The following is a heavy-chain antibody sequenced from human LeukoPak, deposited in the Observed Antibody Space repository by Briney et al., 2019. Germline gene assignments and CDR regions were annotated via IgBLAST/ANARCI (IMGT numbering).Heavy chain of an antibody. D-gene: IGHD2-21*01. V-gene: IGHV4-31*03. CDR3: ARGDHYSRGVFDY. J-gene: IGHJ4*02. CDR2: IYYSGST. Sequence: PSQTLSLTCTVSGGSISSGGYYWRWIRQHPGKGLEWIGYIYYSGSTYYNPSLKSRVTISVDTSKNQFSLKLSSVTAADTAVYYCARGDHYSRGVFDYWGQGTLVTVSS. CDR1: GGSISSGGYY.